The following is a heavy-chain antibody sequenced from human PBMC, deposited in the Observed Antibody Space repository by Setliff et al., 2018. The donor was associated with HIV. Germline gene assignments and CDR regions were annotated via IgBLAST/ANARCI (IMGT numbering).Heavy chain of an antibody. V-gene: IGHV4-38-2*02. CDR1: GYSVSSGYY. D-gene: IGHD3-10*01. CDR3: ASIWFGESKPLDS. J-gene: IGHJ4*02. CDR2: INHSGNT. Sequence: SETLSLTCIVSGYSVSSGYYWNWIRQPPGEGLEWIGEINHSGNTKFSPSLENRVTMSLTRSKNQFSLKLTSVTAADTAVYYCASIWFGESKPLDSWGQGMLVTVSS.